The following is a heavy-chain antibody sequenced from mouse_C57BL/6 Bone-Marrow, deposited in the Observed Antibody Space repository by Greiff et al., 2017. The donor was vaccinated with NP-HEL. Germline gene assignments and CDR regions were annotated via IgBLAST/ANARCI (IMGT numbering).Heavy chain of an antibody. CDR1: GYTFTDYE. V-gene: IGHV1-15*01. CDR2: IDPETGGT. J-gene: IGHJ2*01. D-gene: IGHD1-1*01. CDR3: TRLGSYYGSSYQYYFDY. Sequence: QVQLQQSGAELVRPGASVTLSCKASGYTFTDYEMHWVKQTPVHGLEWIGAIDPETGGTAYNQKFKGKAILTADKSSSTAYMELRSLTSEDSAVYYCTRLGSYYGSSYQYYFDYWGQGTTLTVSS.